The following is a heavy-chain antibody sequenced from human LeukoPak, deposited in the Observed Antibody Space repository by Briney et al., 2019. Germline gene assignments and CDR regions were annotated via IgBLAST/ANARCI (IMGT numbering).Heavy chain of an antibody. D-gene: IGHD2/OR15-2a*01. Sequence: GGSLRLSCAASGFTFSSYSMNWVRQAPGKGLEWVSSISSSSSYIYYADSVKGRFTISRDNAKNSLYLQMNSLRAEDTAVYYCARCSYLANDAFDIWGQGTMVTVSS. V-gene: IGHV3-21*01. CDR1: GFTFSSYS. CDR3: ARCSYLANDAFDI. CDR2: ISSSSSYI. J-gene: IGHJ3*02.